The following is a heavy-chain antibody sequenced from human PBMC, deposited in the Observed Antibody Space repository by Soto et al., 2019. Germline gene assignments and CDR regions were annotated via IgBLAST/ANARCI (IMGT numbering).Heavy chain of an antibody. CDR3: ARGIQYAYYYYMDV. J-gene: IGHJ6*03. V-gene: IGHV1-8*02. D-gene: IGHD4-4*01. Sequence: GASVKVSCKASGYTFTSYGISWVRQALGQGLEWMGWINPNSGNTSYAQKFQGRVTMTRNTSISTAYMELSSLRSEDTAVYYCARGIQYAYYYYMDVWGKGTTVTVSS. CDR2: INPNSGNT. CDR1: GYTFTSYG.